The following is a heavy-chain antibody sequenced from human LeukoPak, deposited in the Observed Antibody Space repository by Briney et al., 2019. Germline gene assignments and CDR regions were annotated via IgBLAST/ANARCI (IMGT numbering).Heavy chain of an antibody. D-gene: IGHD5-24*01. Sequence: ASVKVSCKASGYTFTGYYMHWVRRAPGQGLEWRGWINRNSGGTNYAQKFQGRVTMTTDPSNSTAYMELSRLRSDDTAVYYCERVGDGYNDYFDYWGQGTLVTVSS. CDR3: ERVGDGYNDYFDY. V-gene: IGHV1-2*02. J-gene: IGHJ4*02. CDR2: INRNSGGT. CDR1: GYTFTGYY.